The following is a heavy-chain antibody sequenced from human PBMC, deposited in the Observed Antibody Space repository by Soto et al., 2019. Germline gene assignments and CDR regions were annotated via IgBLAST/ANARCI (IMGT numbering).Heavy chain of an antibody. J-gene: IGHJ2*01. CDR3: ARVSNPYWYFDL. V-gene: IGHV4-30-4*01. CDR1: GGSISSGDYY. CDR2: IYYSGST. Sequence: QVQLQESGPGLVKPSQTLSLTCTVSGGSISSGDYYWSWIRQPPGKGLEWIGYIYYSGSTYYNPSLKRRVTLSVNASKYQFSLKLSSVTAADTAVYFCARVSNPYWYFDLWGRGTLVTVSS.